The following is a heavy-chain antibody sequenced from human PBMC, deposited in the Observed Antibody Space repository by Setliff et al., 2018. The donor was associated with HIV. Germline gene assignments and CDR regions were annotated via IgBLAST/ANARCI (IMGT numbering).Heavy chain of an antibody. D-gene: IGHD2-21*01. V-gene: IGHV3-7*01. J-gene: IGHJ3*01. CDR3: ARDRSPRGDGPSYDFAWALDL. CDR2: IKQDGSEK. CDR1: GFTFSSYW. Sequence: PGGSLRLSCAGSGFTFSSYWMSWVRQAPGKGLEWVANIKQDGSEKYYVDSVRGRFTISRDNARNSLFLQMNNLRADDTAVYYCARDRSPRGDGPSYDFAWALDLWGQGTMVTVSS.